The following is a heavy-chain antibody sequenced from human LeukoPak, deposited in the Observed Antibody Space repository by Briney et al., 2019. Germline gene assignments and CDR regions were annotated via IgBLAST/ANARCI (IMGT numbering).Heavy chain of an antibody. D-gene: IGHD2/OR15-2a*01. Sequence: GGSLRLSCAASGFTVSSNYMTWVRQAPGKGLEWLSVIYSGGSTHYADSVKGRFTISRDNSKNTLYLQMNSLRAEDTAVYYCARIPIVLITSGGYWGQGTLVTVSS. CDR3: ARIPIVLITSGGY. J-gene: IGHJ4*02. V-gene: IGHV3-53*01. CDR1: GFTVSSNY. CDR2: IYSGGST.